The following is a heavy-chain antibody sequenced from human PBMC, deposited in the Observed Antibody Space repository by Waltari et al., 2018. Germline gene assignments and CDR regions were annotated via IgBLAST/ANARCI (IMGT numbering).Heavy chain of an antibody. J-gene: IGHJ5*02. CDR3: AREGRRGDFWSGTANWFDP. CDR2: INPNSGGT. Sequence: QVQLVQSGAEVKKPGASVKVSCKASGYTFTGYYMPWVRQATGQGLEWMGRINPNSGGTNYAQKFQGRVTMTRDTSISTAYMELSRLRSDDTAVYYCAREGRRGDFWSGTANWFDPWGQGTLVTVSS. CDR1: GYTFTGYY. V-gene: IGHV1-2*06. D-gene: IGHD3-3*01.